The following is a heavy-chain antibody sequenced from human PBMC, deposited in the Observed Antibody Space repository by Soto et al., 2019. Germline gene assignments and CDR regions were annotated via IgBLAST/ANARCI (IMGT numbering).Heavy chain of an antibody. Sequence: PSGTLSLTCTVSGGSISRNGHYWSWIRQHPGKGLEWIGYIYYSGNTYYNPSLKSRVTISLDTSKKQFSLKLTSVTAADTAGCYCGRYHRCSDQYYGMDVWGQGTTVTASS. CDR1: GGSISRNGHY. D-gene: IGHD4-17*01. J-gene: IGHJ6*01. CDR3: GRYHRCSDQYYGMDV. CDR2: IYYSGNT. V-gene: IGHV4-31*03.